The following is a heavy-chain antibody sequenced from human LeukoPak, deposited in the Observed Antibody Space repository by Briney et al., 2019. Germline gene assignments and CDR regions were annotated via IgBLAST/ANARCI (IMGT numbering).Heavy chain of an antibody. CDR2: IYYSGST. CDR3: ARDHIPDDAFDI. V-gene: IGHV4-39*07. J-gene: IGHJ3*02. Sequence: KASETLSLTCTVSGGSISSSSYYWGWIRQPPGKGLEWIGSIYYSGSTYYNPSLKSRVTISVDTSKNQFSLKLSSVTAADTAVYYCARDHIPDDAFDIWGQGTMVTVSS. D-gene: IGHD2-2*02. CDR1: GGSISSSSYY.